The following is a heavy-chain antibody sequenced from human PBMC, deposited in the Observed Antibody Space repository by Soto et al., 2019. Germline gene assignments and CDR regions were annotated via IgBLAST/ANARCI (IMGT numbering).Heavy chain of an antibody. CDR2: IYYSGST. D-gene: IGHD6-6*01. CDR3: ARHAGLVYYWFDP. CDR1: GGSISSYY. V-gene: IGHV4-59*08. J-gene: IGHJ5*02. Sequence: SETLSLTCTVSGGSISSYYWSWIRQPPGKGLEWIGYIYYSGSTNYNPSLKSRVTISVDTSKNQFSLKLSSVTAADTAVYYCARHAGLVYYWFDPWGQGTLVTVSS.